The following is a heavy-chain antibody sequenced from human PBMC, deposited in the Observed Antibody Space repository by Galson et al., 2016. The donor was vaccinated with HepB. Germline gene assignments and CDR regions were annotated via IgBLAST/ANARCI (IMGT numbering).Heavy chain of an antibody. V-gene: IGHV3-48*02. J-gene: IGHJ4*02. Sequence: SLRLSCAASGFTFSSYPVTWVRQAPGKGLEWVSYIGSSSSPIYYADSVKGRFTISRDNAENSLYLQMNSLRDEDTAMYFCARVRYTIGYMFDYWGQGTLVTVSS. CDR1: GFTFSSYP. CDR2: IGSSSSPI. CDR3: ARVRYTIGYMFDY. D-gene: IGHD2-2*02.